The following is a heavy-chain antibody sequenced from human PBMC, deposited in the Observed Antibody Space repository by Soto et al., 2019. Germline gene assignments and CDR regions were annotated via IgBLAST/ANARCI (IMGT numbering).Heavy chain of an antibody. J-gene: IGHJ4*02. D-gene: IGHD3-3*01. Sequence: SETLSLTCTVSGGSISSSSYYWGWIRQPPGKGLEWIGSIYYSGSTYYNPSLKSRVTISVDTSKNQFSLKLSSVTAADTAVYYCARQVVGEWLLFHFDYWGQGTLVTVSS. CDR2: IYYSGST. CDR3: ARQVVGEWLLFHFDY. CDR1: GGSISSSSYY. V-gene: IGHV4-39*01.